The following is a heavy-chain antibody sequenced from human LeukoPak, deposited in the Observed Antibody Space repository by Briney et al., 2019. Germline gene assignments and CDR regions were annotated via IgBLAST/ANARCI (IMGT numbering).Heavy chain of an antibody. Sequence: GGSLGLSCAASGFTFSSYWMSWVRQAPGKGLEWVANIKQDGSEKYYVDSVKGRFTISRDNAKNSLYLQMNSLRAEDTAVYYCARGRYYDTWRDGYYFDYWGQGTLVTVSS. V-gene: IGHV3-7*01. CDR1: GFTFSSYW. CDR3: ARGRYYDTWRDGYYFDY. J-gene: IGHJ4*02. D-gene: IGHD3-22*01. CDR2: IKQDGSEK.